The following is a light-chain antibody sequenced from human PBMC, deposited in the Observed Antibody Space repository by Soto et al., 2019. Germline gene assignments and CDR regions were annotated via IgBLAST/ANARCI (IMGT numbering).Light chain of an antibody. CDR3: ATWDDSLNGYV. CDR1: SSNIGNNA. Sequence: QSALAQSPSASGTPGQRVTISCSGSSSNIGNNAVNWYQHLPGTAPKLLVYSHNQRPSGVSDRFSGAQSGTSASLAISGLQSEDEDDYYCATWDDSLNGYVFGPGTKVTV. V-gene: IGLV1-44*01. J-gene: IGLJ1*01. CDR2: SHN.